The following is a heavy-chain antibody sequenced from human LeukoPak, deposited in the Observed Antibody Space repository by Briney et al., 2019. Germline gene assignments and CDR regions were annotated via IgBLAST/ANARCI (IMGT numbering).Heavy chain of an antibody. Sequence: PGGSLRLSCAASGFTFSSYDMNWVRQAPGKGLEWVSGISGSGGSTYSVDSVKGRFTVSRDNSKNTLYLQMNSLRAEDTAVYYCAKDYGRGWFDPWGQGTLVTVSS. CDR1: GFTFSSYD. CDR3: AKDYGRGWFDP. V-gene: IGHV3-23*01. D-gene: IGHD3-16*01. CDR2: ISGSGGST. J-gene: IGHJ5*02.